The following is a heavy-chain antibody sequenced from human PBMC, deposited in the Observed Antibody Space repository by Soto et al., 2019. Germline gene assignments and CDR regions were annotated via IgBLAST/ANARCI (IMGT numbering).Heavy chain of an antibody. Sequence: PSETLSLTCTVSGGSISSNYWSWIRQPPGKGLEWIGYIYYSGSTNYNPSLKSRVTISVDTSKNQFSLKLSSVTAADTAVYYCARDEGYCSGGSCRDAFDIWGQGTMVTVSS. CDR3: ARDEGYCSGGSCRDAFDI. CDR1: GGSISSNY. V-gene: IGHV4-59*01. J-gene: IGHJ3*02. CDR2: IYYSGST. D-gene: IGHD2-15*01.